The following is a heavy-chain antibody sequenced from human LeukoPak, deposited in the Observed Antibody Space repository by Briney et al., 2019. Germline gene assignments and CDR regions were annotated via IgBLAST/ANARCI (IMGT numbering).Heavy chain of an antibody. D-gene: IGHD5-24*01. CDR2: IYSGGTT. V-gene: IGHV3-53*01. CDR1: GFIVSSSY. Sequence: GGSLRLSCAASGFIVSSSYMTWVRQAPGKGLEWASVIYSGGTTKSADSVKGRLTISRDNSKNTLYLQMTSLRVEDTVIYYCAREKTGSDGYNHGFDYWGQGTLVTVSS. CDR3: AREKTGSDGYNHGFDY. J-gene: IGHJ4*02.